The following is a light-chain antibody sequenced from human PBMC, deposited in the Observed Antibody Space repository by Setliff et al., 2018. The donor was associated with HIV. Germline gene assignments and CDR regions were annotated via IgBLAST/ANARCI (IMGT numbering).Light chain of an antibody. J-gene: IGLJ1*01. CDR1: SSDVGGYNY. CDR3: SSYTNTPLYV. Sequence: QSALTQPASVSGSPGQSITISCTGTSSDVGGYNYVSWYQQHPGKAPKLMIFDVSRRPSGVSNRFSGSKSGNTASLTISGLQAEDEADYYCSSYTNTPLYVFGTGTKVTV. CDR2: DVS. V-gene: IGLV2-14*01.